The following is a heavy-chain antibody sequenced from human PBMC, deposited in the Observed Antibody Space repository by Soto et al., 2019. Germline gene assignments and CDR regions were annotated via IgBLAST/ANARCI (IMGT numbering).Heavy chain of an antibody. D-gene: IGHD3-22*01. J-gene: IGHJ5*02. V-gene: IGHV1-18*01. CDR1: GYTFTSYD. CDR2: ISAYNGNT. CDR3: ARVENYYDSSGYWFDP. Sequence: ASVKGSCKASGYTFTSYDINWVRQAPGQGLERMGWISAYNGNTNYAQKLQGRVTMTTDTSTSTAYMELRSLRSDDTAVYYCARVENYYDSSGYWFDPWGQGTLVTVSS.